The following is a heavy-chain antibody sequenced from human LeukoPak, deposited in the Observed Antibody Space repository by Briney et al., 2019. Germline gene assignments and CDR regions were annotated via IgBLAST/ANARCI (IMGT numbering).Heavy chain of an antibody. Sequence: SETLSLTCTVSGGSISSYYWSWIRQPPGKGLEWIGFIHYSGSTNYNRSLKSRVTISVYTSKNQLSLRLSSVTAADTAVYFCARGHCSGGSCSYWYFDLWGRGTLVTVSS. D-gene: IGHD2-15*01. J-gene: IGHJ2*01. CDR3: ARGHCSGGSCSYWYFDL. CDR1: GGSISSYY. V-gene: IGHV4-59*01. CDR2: IHYSGST.